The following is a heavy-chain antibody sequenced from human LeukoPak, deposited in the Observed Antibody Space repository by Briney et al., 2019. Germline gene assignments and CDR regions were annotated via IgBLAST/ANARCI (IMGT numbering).Heavy chain of an antibody. CDR3: ATEQVSGSSTTYFDY. CDR1: GYTLTELS. D-gene: IGHD1-26*01. J-gene: IGHJ4*02. Sequence: GASVKVSCKVSGYTLTELSMHWVRQAPGKGLEWMGGFDPEDGGTIYAQKFQGRVTMTEDTSTDTAYMELSSLRSEDTAVYYCATEQVSGSSTTYFDYWGQGTLVTVSS. V-gene: IGHV1-24*01. CDR2: FDPEDGGT.